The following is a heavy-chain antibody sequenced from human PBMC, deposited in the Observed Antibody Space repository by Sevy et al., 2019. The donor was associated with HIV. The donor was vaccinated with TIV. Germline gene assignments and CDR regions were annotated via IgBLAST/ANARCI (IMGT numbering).Heavy chain of an antibody. J-gene: IGHJ6*02. CDR1: AFTFRNHA. V-gene: IGHV3-30-3*01. D-gene: IGHD3-16*01. CDR2: ISYDGINK. CDR3: ARNVRGDYGRGAGMDV. Sequence: GGCLRLSCAASAFTFRNHAMHWVRQAPGKGLEWVAVISYDGINKYNADSVKGRFTISRDNSKNTMYLQMNSLRPEDTALYYCARNVRGDYGRGAGMDVWGQGTAVTVSS.